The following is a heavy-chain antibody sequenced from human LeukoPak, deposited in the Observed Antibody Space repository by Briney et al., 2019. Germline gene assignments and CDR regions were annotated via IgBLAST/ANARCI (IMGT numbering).Heavy chain of an antibody. Sequence: GESLKISCKGSGYSLTNYWIGWVRQLPGKGLEWMGIIQPGDSNTRYSPSFQGQVTISADKSISTAYLQWSSLKASDTAMYYCARRVVRGVLDYWGQGTLVTVSS. D-gene: IGHD3-10*01. CDR2: IQPGDSNT. CDR3: ARRVVRGVLDY. CDR1: GYSLTNYW. J-gene: IGHJ4*02. V-gene: IGHV5-51*01.